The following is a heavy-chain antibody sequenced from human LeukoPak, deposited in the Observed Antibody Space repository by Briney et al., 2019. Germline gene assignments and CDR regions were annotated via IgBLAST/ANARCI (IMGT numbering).Heavy chain of an antibody. CDR3: AGPYCSGGSCYLVNWFDP. Sequence: SETLSLTCAVYGGSFSSYYWGWIRQPPGKGLEWIGSIYYSGSTYYNPSLKSRVTISVDTSKNQFSLKLSSVTAADTAVYYCAGPYCSGGSCYLVNWFDPWGQGTLVTVSS. CDR1: GGSFSSYY. D-gene: IGHD2-15*01. J-gene: IGHJ5*02. V-gene: IGHV4-39*01. CDR2: IYYSGST.